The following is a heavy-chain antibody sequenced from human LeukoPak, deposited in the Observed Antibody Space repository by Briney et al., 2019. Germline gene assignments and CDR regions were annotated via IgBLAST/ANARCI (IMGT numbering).Heavy chain of an antibody. CDR2: INSDGTNT. J-gene: IGHJ4*02. V-gene: IGHV3-74*01. CDR1: GVTLSGYW. D-gene: IGHD6-13*01. Sequence: GGSLRLSCAASGVTLSGYWMHWVRQAPGRGLGWGSHINSDGTNTRYADSVKGRFTISRDNARNKLYLQMRSLRADDTAVYYCARIGSNAALDYWGQGALVTVSS. CDR3: ARIGSNAALDY.